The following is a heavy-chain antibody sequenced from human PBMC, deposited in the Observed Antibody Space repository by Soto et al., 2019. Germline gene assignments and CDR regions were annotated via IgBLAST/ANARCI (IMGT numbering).Heavy chain of an antibody. CDR1: GFTFSSSA. Sequence: QMQLVQSGPEVKKPGTSVKVSCKTSGFTFSSSAVHWVRQARGHRLQWIGWIDVGSAGANYAQMHQERVTISRDMXXSRAYMEQSSLRPEGTAVYYCAAGVGGYIYGFARHWGPGTLVTVSS. CDR2: IDVGSAGA. D-gene: IGHD4-17*01. J-gene: IGHJ4*02. V-gene: IGHV1-58*01. CDR3: AAGVGGYIYGFARH.